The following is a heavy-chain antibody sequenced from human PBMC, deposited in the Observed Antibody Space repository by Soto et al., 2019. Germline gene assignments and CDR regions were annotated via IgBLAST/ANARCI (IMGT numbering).Heavy chain of an antibody. J-gene: IGHJ4*02. V-gene: IGHV1-69*01. Sequence: QVQLVQSGAEVKKPGSSVKVSCKASGGTFSSYAISWMRQAPGQGLEWMGGIIPIFGTANYAQKFQGRVTITADESTSTAYMELSSLRSEDTAVYYCARHGMYSGSYSGYFDYWGQGTLVTVSS. D-gene: IGHD1-26*01. CDR1: GGTFSSYA. CDR2: IIPIFGTA. CDR3: ARHGMYSGSYSGYFDY.